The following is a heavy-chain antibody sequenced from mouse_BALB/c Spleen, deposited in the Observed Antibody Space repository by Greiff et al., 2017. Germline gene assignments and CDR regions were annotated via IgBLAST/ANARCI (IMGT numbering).Heavy chain of an antibody. Sequence: EVKLMESGPGLVKPSQSLSLTCTVTGYSITSDYAWNWIRQFPGNKLEWMGYISYSGSTSYNPSLKSRISITRDTSKNQFFLQLNSVTTEDTATYYCARRYGYYFDYWGQGTTLTVSS. CDR3: ARRYGYYFDY. J-gene: IGHJ2*01. V-gene: IGHV3-2*02. CDR2: ISYSGST. CDR1: GYSITSDYA. D-gene: IGHD1-1*02.